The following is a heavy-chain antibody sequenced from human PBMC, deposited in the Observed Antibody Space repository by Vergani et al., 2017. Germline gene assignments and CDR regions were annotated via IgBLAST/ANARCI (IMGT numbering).Heavy chain of an antibody. CDR2: IIPIFGTA. CDR1: GGTFSSYA. D-gene: IGHD6-13*01. V-gene: IGHV1-69*13. CDR3: ASIAEGGEMATAGTIGYENDY. Sequence: QVQLVQSGAEVKKPGSSVKVSCKASGGTFSSYAISWVRQAPGQGLEWMGRIIPIFGTANYAQKFQGRVTITADESTSTAYMELSSLRSEDTAVYYCASIAEGGEMATAGTIGYENDYWGQGTLVTVSS. J-gene: IGHJ4*02.